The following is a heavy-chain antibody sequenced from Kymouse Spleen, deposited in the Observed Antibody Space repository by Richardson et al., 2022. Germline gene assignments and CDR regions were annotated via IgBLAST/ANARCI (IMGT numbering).Heavy chain of an antibody. CDR2: IYYSGST. V-gene: IGHV4-31*03. Sequence: QVQLQESGPGLVKPSQTLSLTCTVSGGSISSGGYYWSWIRQHPGKGLEWIGYIYYSGSTYYNPSLKSRVTISVDTSKNQFSLKLSSVTAADTAVYYCARNWNYAYYYYYGMDVWGQGTTVTVSS. D-gene: IGHD1-7*01. CDR1: GGSISSGGYY. J-gene: IGHJ6*02. CDR3: ARNWNYAYYYYYGMDV.